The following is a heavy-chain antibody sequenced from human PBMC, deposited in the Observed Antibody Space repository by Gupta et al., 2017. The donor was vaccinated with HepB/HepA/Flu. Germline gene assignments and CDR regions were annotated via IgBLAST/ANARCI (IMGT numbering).Heavy chain of an antibody. CDR1: GGSINDYY. J-gene: IGHJ6*03. Sequence: QVQLQESGAGLVKPSETLSLSCSVSGGSINDYYWTWIRQPAGEGLEWIGRMFSSGDSRYNPCLQSRVTMALDTSKKQFSLKLNSVTAAVWVVYYCTGGIVGPLSLGYHYFQMDVWGKGAAVTVSS. V-gene: IGHV4-4*07. D-gene: IGHD2-15*01. CDR2: MFSSGDS. CDR3: TGGIVGPLSLGYHYFQMDV.